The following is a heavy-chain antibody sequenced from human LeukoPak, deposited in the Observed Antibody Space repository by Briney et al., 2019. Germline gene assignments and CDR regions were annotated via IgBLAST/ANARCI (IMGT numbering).Heavy chain of an antibody. CDR2: ISSSSSHI. V-gene: IGHV3-21*01. D-gene: IGHD2-2*01. CDR3: ARAQDCSSTSCPDI. CDR1: GFTFSSYS. J-gene: IGHJ3*02. Sequence: GGSLRLSCAASGFTFSSYSMNWVRQAPGKGLEWVSSISSSSSHIYYADSVKGRFTISRDNAKNSLYLQMNSLRAEDTAVYYCARAQDCSSTSCPDIWGQGTMVTVSS.